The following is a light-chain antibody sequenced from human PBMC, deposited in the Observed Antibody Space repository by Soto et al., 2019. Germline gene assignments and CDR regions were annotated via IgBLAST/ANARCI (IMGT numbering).Light chain of an antibody. V-gene: IGKV3-11*01. CDR3: QQRSNWPSIT. J-gene: IGKJ5*01. Sequence: EIVVRQSPATLSLSPRERATLSGRASQSVSSYLAWYQQKPGQAPRLLIYDASNRAAGIPARFSGSGSGTDFTLTINSLEPEDFAVYYCQQRSNWPSITFGQGTRLEI. CDR1: QSVSSY. CDR2: DAS.